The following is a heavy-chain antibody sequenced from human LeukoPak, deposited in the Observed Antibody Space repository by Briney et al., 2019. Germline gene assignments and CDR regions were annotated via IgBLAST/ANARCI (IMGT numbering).Heavy chain of an antibody. CDR2: ISGSSSPT. Sequence: GGSLRLSCAASGFTFSRYSINWVRQAPGKGLEWVSYISGSSSPTYYADSVKGRFTSSRDNAKNSLYLQMNSLRAEDTAVYYCARDGGLGTPNAFDIWGQGTMVTVSS. V-gene: IGHV3-48*04. D-gene: IGHD3-10*01. CDR3: ARDGGLGTPNAFDI. CDR1: GFTFSRYS. J-gene: IGHJ3*02.